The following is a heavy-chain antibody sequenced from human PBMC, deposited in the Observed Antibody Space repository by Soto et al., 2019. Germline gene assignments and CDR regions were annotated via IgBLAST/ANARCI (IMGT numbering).Heavy chain of an antibody. CDR2: LYDVDGS. V-gene: IGHV3-53*01. D-gene: IGHD1-1*01. CDR1: GLTISDKKY. Sequence: DVQLVESGGGLIQPGESLRLSCAAFGLTISDKKYVAWVRQAPGKGLEWVSALYDVDGSFYADSVKGRFTTSSDSSKNTVYLQMNDLRPDDTAVYYCATWHEREHAYDVWGQGTTVTVSS. CDR3: ATWHEREHAYDV. J-gene: IGHJ3*01.